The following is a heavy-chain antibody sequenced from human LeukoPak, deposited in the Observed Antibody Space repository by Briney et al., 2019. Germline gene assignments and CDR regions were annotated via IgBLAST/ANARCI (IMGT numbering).Heavy chain of an antibody. CDR2: FSGSGGST. D-gene: IGHD2-15*01. CDR3: AKSGLNRFDY. CDR1: GFTFSNFS. Sequence: GSLRLSCAASGFTFSNFSMGWVPPAPGRGLEGVSSFSGSGGSTYYADSVKGRFTISRDNSKNTLYLQMNSLRAEDTAVYYCAKSGLNRFDYWGQGTLVTVSS. J-gene: IGHJ4*02. V-gene: IGHV3-23*01.